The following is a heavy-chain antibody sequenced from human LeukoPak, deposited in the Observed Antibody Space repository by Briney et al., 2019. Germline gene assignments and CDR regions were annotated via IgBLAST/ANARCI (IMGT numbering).Heavy chain of an antibody. D-gene: IGHD3-10*01. Sequence: ASVKVSCKASGYTFTGYYMHWVRQAPGQGLEWMGWINPYNGNTNYAQKLQGRVTMTTDTSTSTAYMELRSLRSDDTAVYYCARDTGYYYGSGSYFVFDYWGQGTLVTVSS. V-gene: IGHV1-18*04. J-gene: IGHJ4*02. CDR2: INPYNGNT. CDR1: GYTFTGYY. CDR3: ARDTGYYYGSGSYFVFDY.